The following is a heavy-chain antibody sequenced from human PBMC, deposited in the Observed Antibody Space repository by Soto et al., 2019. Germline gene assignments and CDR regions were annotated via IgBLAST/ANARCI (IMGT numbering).Heavy chain of an antibody. D-gene: IGHD1-1*01. V-gene: IGHV3-23*01. CDR3: AKDRTGQQLVLGY. CDR1: AFTFSTYA. CDR2: ISGGGNT. J-gene: IGHJ4*02. Sequence: EVQLLESGGGLVQPGGSLRLSCAASAFTFSTYAMSWVRQAPGKGLEWVSTISGGGNTYYPDSVKGRFTISRDTSKTTLYLQMNSLRVEDTAVYYCAKDRTGQQLVLGYWGQGTLVTVSS.